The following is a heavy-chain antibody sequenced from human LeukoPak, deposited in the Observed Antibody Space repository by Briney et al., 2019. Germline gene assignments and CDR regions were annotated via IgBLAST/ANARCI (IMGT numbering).Heavy chain of an antibody. CDR3: ARDLSPPDYGDYEGGRFDP. Sequence: GGSLRLSCGASGFTSGNYWMSWVSQAPGKGPEWVANINQDGSEKYLLDSVKGRFTISRDNAKNSLYLQMNSLRAEDTAVYYCARDLSPPDYGDYEGGRFDPWGQGTLVTVSS. V-gene: IGHV3-7*01. CDR1: GFTSGNYW. D-gene: IGHD4-17*01. J-gene: IGHJ5*02. CDR2: INQDGSEK.